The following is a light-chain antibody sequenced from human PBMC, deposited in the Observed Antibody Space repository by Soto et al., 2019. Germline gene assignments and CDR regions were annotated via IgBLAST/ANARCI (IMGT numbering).Light chain of an antibody. CDR2: DVN. Sequence: QSALTQPRSVSGSPGQSVTISCTGTSSDVGGYNYVSWYQQHPGKAPKLMIYDVNKRPSGVPDRFSGSKSGNTASLTISGLQAEDEADYYCCSYAGSYTVVFGGGTKLNV. J-gene: IGLJ2*01. CDR1: SSDVGGYNY. CDR3: CSYAGSYTVV. V-gene: IGLV2-11*01.